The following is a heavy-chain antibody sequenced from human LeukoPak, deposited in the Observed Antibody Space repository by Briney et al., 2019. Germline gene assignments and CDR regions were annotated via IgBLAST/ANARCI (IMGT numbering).Heavy chain of an antibody. J-gene: IGHJ5*02. CDR1: GYTFTSYG. V-gene: IGHV1-18*01. Sequence: ASVTVSCKASGYTFTSYGIRWVRQAPGQGLEWMGWISAYNGNTNYAQKLQGRVTMTTDTSTSTAYMELRSLRSDDTAVYYCARDRRYFDWFTEYNWFDPWGQGTLVTVSS. CDR2: ISAYNGNT. D-gene: IGHD3-9*01. CDR3: ARDRRYFDWFTEYNWFDP.